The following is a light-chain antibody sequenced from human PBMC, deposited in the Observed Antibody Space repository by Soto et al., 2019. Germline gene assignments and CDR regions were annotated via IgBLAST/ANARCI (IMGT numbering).Light chain of an antibody. CDR3: ATWDASLGWV. CDR2: EVN. Sequence: QSVLTQPPSASGSPGQSVTISCTGTSSDVGGYNYVSWYQQHPGKAPKLVIFEVNKRPSGVPDRFSGSKSGNTASLTVSGLQADDEADYYCATWDASLGWVFGGGTKLTVL. CDR1: SSDVGGYNY. V-gene: IGLV2-8*01. J-gene: IGLJ3*02.